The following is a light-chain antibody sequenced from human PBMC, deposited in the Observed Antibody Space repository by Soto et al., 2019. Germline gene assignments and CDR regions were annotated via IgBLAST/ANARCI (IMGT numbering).Light chain of an antibody. CDR3: QQSYSTPKT. CDR1: QTIITY. J-gene: IGKJ1*01. Sequence: DIEMTQSPSSLSASVGDRDTITCRASQTIITYLNWYQQKPGKAPQLLIYAASSLQSGVPSRFSGSGSGTDFTLTISSLQPEDFATYYCQQSYSTPKTFGQGTKVEIK. V-gene: IGKV1-39*01. CDR2: AAS.